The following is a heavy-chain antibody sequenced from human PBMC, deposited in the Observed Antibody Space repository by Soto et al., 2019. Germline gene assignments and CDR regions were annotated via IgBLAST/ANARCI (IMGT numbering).Heavy chain of an antibody. V-gene: IGHV3-7*01. CDR1: GFTFSSYW. CDR3: ARDYRGRNGGYRMCDY. D-gene: IGHD3-16*02. J-gene: IGHJ4*02. Sequence: GGSLRLSCAASGFTFSSYWMSWVRQAPGKGLEWVANIKQDGSEKYYVDSVKGRFTISRDNAKNSLYLQMNSLRAEDTAVYYCARDYRGRNGGYRMCDYWGQGTLVTVSS. CDR2: IKQDGSEK.